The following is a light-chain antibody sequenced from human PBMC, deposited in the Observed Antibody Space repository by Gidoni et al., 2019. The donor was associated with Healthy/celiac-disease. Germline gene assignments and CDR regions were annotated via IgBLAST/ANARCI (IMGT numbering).Light chain of an antibody. CDR3: QQYNSYSWT. V-gene: IGKV1-5*01. J-gene: IGKJ1*01. Sequence: GDRVTITCRASQSISSWLAWYQQKPGKAPKLLIYDASSLESGVPSRFSGSGSGTEFTLTISNLQPDDFATYYCQQYNSYSWTFGQGTKVEIK. CDR1: QSISSW. CDR2: DAS.